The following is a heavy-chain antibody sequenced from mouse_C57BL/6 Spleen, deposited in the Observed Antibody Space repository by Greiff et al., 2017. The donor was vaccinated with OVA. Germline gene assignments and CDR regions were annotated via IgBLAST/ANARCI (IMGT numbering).Heavy chain of an antibody. CDR1: GYSFTSYY. CDR2: IYPGSGNT. CDR3: AREDSSGRGGCAY. J-gene: IGHJ3*01. D-gene: IGHD3-2*02. Sequence: QVQLQQPGPELVKPGASVKISCKASGYSFTSYYIHWVKQRPGQGLEWIGWIYPGSGNTKYNEKFKGKATLTADTSSSTAYMQLSSLTSEDPAVYYCAREDSSGRGGCAYWGQGTLVTVSA. V-gene: IGHV1-66*01.